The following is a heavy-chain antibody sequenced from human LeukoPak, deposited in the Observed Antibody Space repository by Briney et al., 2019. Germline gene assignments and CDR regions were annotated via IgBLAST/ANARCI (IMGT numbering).Heavy chain of an antibody. CDR2: IIAYNGNT. Sequence: GASVKVSCKASGYTFTSYYMHWVRQAPGQGLEWMGWIIAYNGNTNYAQKLQGRVTMTTDTSTSTAYMELRSLRSDDTAVYYCARDLKVGYSSGRYSWGTGSSNDYWGQGTLVTVSS. J-gene: IGHJ4*02. CDR1: GYTFTSYY. D-gene: IGHD6-19*01. CDR3: ARDLKVGYSSGRYSWGTGSSNDY. V-gene: IGHV1-18*04.